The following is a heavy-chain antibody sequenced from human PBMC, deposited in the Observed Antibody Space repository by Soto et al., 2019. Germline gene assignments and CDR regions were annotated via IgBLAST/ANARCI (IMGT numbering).Heavy chain of an antibody. CDR3: VRDFGSSSEGGMDV. V-gene: IGHV3-30*03. CDR1: GFGFRSFG. Sequence: GGSLRLSCAASGFGFRSFGMHWVRQAPGKGLEWVALISFDGSNSYYAESVKGRFTISRDNSKNTLYLQMNNLRGEDTAVYYCVRDFGSSSEGGMDVWGQGTTVTVSS. CDR2: ISFDGSNS. D-gene: IGHD6-6*01. J-gene: IGHJ6*02.